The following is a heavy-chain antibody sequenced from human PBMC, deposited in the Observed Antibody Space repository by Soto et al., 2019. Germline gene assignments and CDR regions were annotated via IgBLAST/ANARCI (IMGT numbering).Heavy chain of an antibody. Sequence: PVGSLRLSCAASGFTFSSYGMHWVRQAPGKGLEWVAVIWYDGSNKYYADSVKGRFTISRDNSKNTLYLQMNSLRAEDTAVYYCARVAYYDFWSGSYYGMDVWGQGTTVTVSS. CDR2: IWYDGSNK. CDR3: ARVAYYDFWSGSYYGMDV. D-gene: IGHD3-3*01. CDR1: GFTFSSYG. J-gene: IGHJ6*02. V-gene: IGHV3-33*01.